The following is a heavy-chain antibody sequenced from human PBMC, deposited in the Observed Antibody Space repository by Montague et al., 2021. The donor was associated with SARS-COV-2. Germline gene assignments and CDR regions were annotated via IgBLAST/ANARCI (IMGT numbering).Heavy chain of an antibody. CDR2: IYYSGST. D-gene: IGHD3-3*01. Sequence: SETLSLTCTVSGGSISSSSYYWGWIRQPPGKGLEWIGRIYYSGSTYYNPSLKSRATISVDTSKNQFSLKLSSVTAADTAVYYCASLGSTGITIFGVVTHNWGDSWGQGTLVTVSS. V-gene: IGHV4-39*01. CDR1: GGSISSSSYY. J-gene: IGHJ5*01. CDR3: ASLGSTGITIFGVVTHNWGDS.